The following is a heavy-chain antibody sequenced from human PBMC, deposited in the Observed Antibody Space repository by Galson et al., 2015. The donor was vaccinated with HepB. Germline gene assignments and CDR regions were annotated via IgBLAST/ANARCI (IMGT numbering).Heavy chain of an antibody. J-gene: IGHJ3*02. V-gene: IGHV3-23*01. CDR1: GFTFSSYA. D-gene: IGHD3-10*01. CDR2: ISGSGGST. CDR3: AKDYNTMAGPPDAFDI. Sequence: SLRLSCAASGFTFSSYAMSWVRQAPGKGLEWVSAISGSGGSTYYADSVKGRFTISRDNSKNTLYLQMNSLRAEDTAVYYCAKDYNTMAGPPDAFDIWGQGTMVTVSS.